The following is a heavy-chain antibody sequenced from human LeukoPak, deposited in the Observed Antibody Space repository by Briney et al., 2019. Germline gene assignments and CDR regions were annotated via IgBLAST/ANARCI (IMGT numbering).Heavy chain of an antibody. V-gene: IGHV3-30-3*01. D-gene: IGHD3-3*01. CDR2: ISYDGSNK. CDR3: AKDHYWSIDY. Sequence: GGSLRLSCAASGFTFSSYAMHWVRQAPGKGLVWVAIISYDGSNKYYADSVKGRFTISRDIAKNTLYLQMNSLRAEDTGVYYCAKDHYWSIDYWGRGTLVTVSS. CDR1: GFTFSSYA. J-gene: IGHJ4*02.